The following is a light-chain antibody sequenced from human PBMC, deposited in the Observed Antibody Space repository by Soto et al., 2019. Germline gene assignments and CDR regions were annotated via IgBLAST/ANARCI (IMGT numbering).Light chain of an antibody. Sequence: QSALTQPASVSGSPGPSITISCTGTSSDVGGYNYVSWYQQHTGKAPKLMIYDVSNRPSGVSNRFSGSKSGNTASLTISGLQAEDEADYYCSSYTSSSTLYVFGTGTQLTVL. J-gene: IGLJ1*01. V-gene: IGLV2-14*01. CDR2: DVS. CDR1: SSDVGGYNY. CDR3: SSYTSSSTLYV.